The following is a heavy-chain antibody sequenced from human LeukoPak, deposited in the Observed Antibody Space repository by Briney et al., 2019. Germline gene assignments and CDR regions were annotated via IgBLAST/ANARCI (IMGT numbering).Heavy chain of an antibody. V-gene: IGHV4-30-4*08. CDR2: IYYSGST. CDR1: GGSISSGDYY. D-gene: IGHD6-19*01. CDR3: ARGQWLVPVVYFDY. J-gene: IGHJ4*02. Sequence: SGTLSLTCTVSGGSISSGDYYWSWIRQPPGKGLEWIGYIYYSGSTYYNPSLKSRVTISVDTSKNQFSLKLSSVTAADTAVYYCARGQWLVPVVYFDYWGQGTLVTVSS.